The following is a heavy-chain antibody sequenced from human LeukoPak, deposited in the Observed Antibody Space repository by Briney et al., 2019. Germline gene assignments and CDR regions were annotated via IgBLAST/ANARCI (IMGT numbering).Heavy chain of an antibody. Sequence: PGGSLRLSCAASGFTFSDHYMDWVRQAPGKGLEWVGRIRNKVNSHTTEYSASVKGRFTISRDDSTNSVYLQMNSLKTEDTAVYYCVDMLRGVGYWGQGTLVTVSS. D-gene: IGHD3-10*01. CDR1: GFTFSDHY. J-gene: IGHJ4*02. CDR2: IRNKVNSHTT. CDR3: VDMLRGVGY. V-gene: IGHV3-72*01.